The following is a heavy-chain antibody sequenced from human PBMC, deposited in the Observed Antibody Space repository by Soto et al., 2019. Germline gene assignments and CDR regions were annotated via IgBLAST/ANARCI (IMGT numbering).Heavy chain of an antibody. CDR1: GFSLSTSGVG. CDR2: IYWNDDK. D-gene: IGHD6-13*01. J-gene: IGHJ4*02. Sequence: SGPTLVKPTQTLTLTCTFSGFSLSTSGVGVGWIRQPPGKALEWLALIYWNDDKRYSPSLKSRLTITKDTSKNQVVLTMTNMDPVDTATYYCAHRPGGYSSSWPLWYFDYWGQGTLVTVSS. CDR3: AHRPGGYSSSWPLWYFDY. V-gene: IGHV2-5*01.